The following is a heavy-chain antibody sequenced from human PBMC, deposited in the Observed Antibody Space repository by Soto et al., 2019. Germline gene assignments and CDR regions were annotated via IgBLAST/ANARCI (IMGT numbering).Heavy chain of an antibody. CDR1: GGTFSSYA. Sequence: VASVKVSCKASGGTFSSYAISWVRQAPGQGLEWMGGIIPIFGTANYAQKFQGRVTITADKSTSTAYMELSSLRSEDTAVYYCASPRADIVVVPAAQSYGMDVWGQGTTVTVSS. J-gene: IGHJ6*02. CDR3: ASPRADIVVVPAAQSYGMDV. D-gene: IGHD2-2*01. V-gene: IGHV1-69*06. CDR2: IIPIFGTA.